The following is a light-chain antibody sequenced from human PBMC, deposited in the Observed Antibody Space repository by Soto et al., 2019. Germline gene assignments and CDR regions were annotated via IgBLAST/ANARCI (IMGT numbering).Light chain of an antibody. J-gene: IGKJ2*01. V-gene: IGKV3-15*01. CDR1: QSVSDN. CDR2: GAS. Sequence: EIVMTQSPATLSVSPGERATLTCRASQSVSDNLAWYQQKPGQAPRLLIYGASTRATGIPARFSGSGSGTEFTLTISSLQSEDFALYYCLESNNWPYTFGQGTKLEIK. CDR3: LESNNWPYT.